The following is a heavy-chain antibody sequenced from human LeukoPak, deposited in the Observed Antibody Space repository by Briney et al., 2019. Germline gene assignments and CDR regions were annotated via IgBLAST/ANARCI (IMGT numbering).Heavy chain of an antibody. Sequence: QPGGSLRLSCAASGLTFRSYEMNWVRQAPGKGLEWVSYINSGGSTLYYADSVKGRFTISRDKAKTSLYLQMNSLRAEETALYYCARIHNLGILAHFDYWGQGTLVTVSS. V-gene: IGHV3-48*03. CDR3: ARIHNLGILAHFDY. CDR1: GLTFRSYE. J-gene: IGHJ4*02. D-gene: IGHD1-1*01. CDR2: INSGGSTL.